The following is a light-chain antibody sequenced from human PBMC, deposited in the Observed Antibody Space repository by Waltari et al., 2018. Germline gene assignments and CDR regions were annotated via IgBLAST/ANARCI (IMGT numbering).Light chain of an antibody. CDR3: QQRSHWPWT. J-gene: IGKJ1*01. V-gene: IGKV3-11*01. CDR2: DAS. CDR1: QSVSNF. Sequence: PGERATLSCRASQSVSNFVAWYRQRPGQAPRLLIYDASNRATGIPARFGGSGSETAFTLTISSLEPEDFAVYYCQQRSHWPWTFGQGTKVEIK.